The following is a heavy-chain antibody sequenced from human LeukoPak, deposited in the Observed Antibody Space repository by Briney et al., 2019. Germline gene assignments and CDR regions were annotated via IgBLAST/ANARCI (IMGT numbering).Heavy chain of an antibody. Sequence: SETLSLTCTVSGGSISSYYWSWIRQPPGKRLEWIGYIYYSGSTSYNPSLKSRVTISVDTSKNQISLKLSSVTAADTAVYYCARDLGVMVRAFDIWGQGTMVTVSS. V-gene: IGHV4-59*01. CDR3: ARDLGVMVRAFDI. D-gene: IGHD5-18*01. J-gene: IGHJ3*02. CDR1: GGSISSYY. CDR2: IYYSGST.